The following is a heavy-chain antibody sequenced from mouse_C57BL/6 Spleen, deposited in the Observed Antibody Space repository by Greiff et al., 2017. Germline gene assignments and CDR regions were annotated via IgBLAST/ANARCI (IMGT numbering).Heavy chain of an antibody. CDR1: GYSFTDYN. CDR2: INPNYGTT. Sequence: EVKLMESGPELVKPGASVKISCKASGYSFTDYNMNWVKQSNGKSLEWIGVINPNYGTTSYNQKFKGKATLTVDQSSSTAYMQLNSLTSEDSAVYYCAKDYYGSSSFDYWGQGTTLTVSS. CDR3: AKDYYGSSSFDY. J-gene: IGHJ2*01. D-gene: IGHD1-1*01. V-gene: IGHV1-39*01.